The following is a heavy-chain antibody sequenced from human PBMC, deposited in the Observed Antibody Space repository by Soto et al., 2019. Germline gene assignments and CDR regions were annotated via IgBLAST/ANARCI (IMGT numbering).Heavy chain of an antibody. CDR1: GYTFTNYY. CDR3: ARDTSAANGVLDH. Sequence: QVQLVQSGAEVKNPGASVKLSCKASGYTFTNYYLHWVRQAPGQGLEWVGMINPSARSASYAQKLRGRLTMDRDTSTTTVYMELTRLTFDDTAVYFCARDTSAANGVLDHWGQGTLVTVSS. D-gene: IGHD3-10*01. V-gene: IGHV1-46*04. J-gene: IGHJ4*02. CDR2: INPSARSA.